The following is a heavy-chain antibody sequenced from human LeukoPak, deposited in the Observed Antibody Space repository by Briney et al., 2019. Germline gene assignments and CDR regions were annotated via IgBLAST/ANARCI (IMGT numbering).Heavy chain of an antibody. CDR1: GFTFSSYA. D-gene: IGHD5-18*01. J-gene: IGHJ4*02. CDR3: ARQHGYSYGFDY. V-gene: IGHV3-21*01. Sequence: GSLRLSCAASGFTFSSYAMSWVRQAPGKGLEWVSSISSSSSYIYYADSVKGRFTISRDNAKNSLYLQMNSLRAEDTAVYYCARQHGYSYGFDYWGQGTLVTVSS. CDR2: ISSSSSYI.